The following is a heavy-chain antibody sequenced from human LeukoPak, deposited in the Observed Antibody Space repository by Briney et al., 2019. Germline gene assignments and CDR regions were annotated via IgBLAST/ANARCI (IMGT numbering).Heavy chain of an antibody. Sequence: GESLKISCKASGYRFTSYWIGWVRQMPGKGLEWMGVIHPGEYERRYSPSFEGQVAISADKSISTAYMQWSSLKASDTAMYYCARRTDSGWKWFDPWGQGTLVTVSS. CDR3: ARRTDSGWKWFDP. CDR2: IHPGEYER. V-gene: IGHV5-51*01. D-gene: IGHD6-25*01. CDR1: GYRFTSYW. J-gene: IGHJ5*02.